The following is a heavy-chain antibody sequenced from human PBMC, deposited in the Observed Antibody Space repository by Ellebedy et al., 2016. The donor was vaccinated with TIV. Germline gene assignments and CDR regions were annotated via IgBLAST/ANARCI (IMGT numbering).Heavy chain of an antibody. Sequence: PGGSLRLSCAASGFTFSSYAMHWVRQAPGKGLEWVAVTWYDGSNNYYADSVKGRFTSSRDNSNSTLFLQMNGLRPEDTATYFCARGTWRTKVGTQDYWGQGTLVIASP. D-gene: IGHD4-23*01. CDR3: ARGTWRTKVGTQDY. J-gene: IGHJ4*02. CDR1: GFTFSSYA. CDR2: TWYDGSNN. V-gene: IGHV3-33*08.